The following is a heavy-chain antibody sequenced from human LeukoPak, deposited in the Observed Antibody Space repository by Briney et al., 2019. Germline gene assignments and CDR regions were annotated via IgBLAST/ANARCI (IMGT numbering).Heavy chain of an antibody. J-gene: IGHJ6*03. Sequence: KPSETLSLTCAASGGSISSSNWWSWVRQPPGKGLEWIGELYHSGSTNYNPSLKSRVTISVDKSKNQFSLKLSSVTAADTAAYYCARGRYCGGDCSSTYYYYYYMDVWGKGTTVTVSS. CDR1: GGSISSSNW. CDR3: ARGRYCGGDCSSTYYYYYYMDV. D-gene: IGHD2-21*02. V-gene: IGHV4-4*02. CDR2: LYHSGST.